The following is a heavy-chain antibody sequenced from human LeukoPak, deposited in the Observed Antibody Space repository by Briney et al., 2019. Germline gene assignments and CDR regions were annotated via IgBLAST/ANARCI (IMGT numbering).Heavy chain of an antibody. CDR2: IYHSGST. J-gene: IGHJ4*02. D-gene: IGHD3-22*01. Sequence: SETLSLTCAVYGGSFSGYYWSWIRQPPGKGLEWIGSIYHSGSTCYNPSLKSRVTISMDTTKNQFSLKLTSVTAADTAVYYCAGKYYYDSSGYFYVDWWGQGTLVTVSS. CDR3: AGKYYYDSSGYFYVDW. CDR1: GGSFSGYY. V-gene: IGHV4-34*01.